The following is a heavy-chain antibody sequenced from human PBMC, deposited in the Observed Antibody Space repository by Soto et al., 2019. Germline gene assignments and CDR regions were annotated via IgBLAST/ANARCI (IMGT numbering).Heavy chain of an antibody. V-gene: IGHV4-31*03. D-gene: IGHD3-3*01. CDR2: IYYSGST. J-gene: IGHJ4*02. CDR3: ARVGLEVFGVPDSFDY. Sequence: QVQLQGSGPGLVKPSQTLSLTCTVSGGSISSGGYYWSWIRQHPGKGLEWIGYIYYSGSTYYNPSLKSRVTISVDTSKNQFSLKLSSVTAADTAVYYCARVGLEVFGVPDSFDYWGQGTLVTVSS. CDR1: GGSISSGGYY.